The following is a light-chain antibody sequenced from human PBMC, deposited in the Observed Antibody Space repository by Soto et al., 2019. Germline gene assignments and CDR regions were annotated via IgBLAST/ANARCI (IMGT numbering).Light chain of an antibody. CDR2: DAS. V-gene: IGKV1-5*01. Sequence: DIPMTQSHSTLSASVGDRVTITCRASQSISSWLAWYQQKPGKAPKLLIYDASSLESGVPSRFSGSGSWTEFTLTISSLQPDDFATYYCQQYNSYPYTFGQGTKLEIK. CDR1: QSISSW. CDR3: QQYNSYPYT. J-gene: IGKJ2*01.